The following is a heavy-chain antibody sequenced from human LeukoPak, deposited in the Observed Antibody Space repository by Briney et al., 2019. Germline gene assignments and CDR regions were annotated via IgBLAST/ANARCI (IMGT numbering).Heavy chain of an antibody. Sequence: SETLSLTCTVSGGSISSSSYYWGWIRQPPGTGLEWIGSIYYSGSTYYNPSLKSRVTISVDTSKNQFSLKLSSVTAADTAVYYCARLAVAGTHWGQGTLVTVSS. CDR3: ARLAVAGTH. CDR2: IYYSGST. J-gene: IGHJ4*02. D-gene: IGHD6-19*01. CDR1: GGSISSSSYY. V-gene: IGHV4-39*01.